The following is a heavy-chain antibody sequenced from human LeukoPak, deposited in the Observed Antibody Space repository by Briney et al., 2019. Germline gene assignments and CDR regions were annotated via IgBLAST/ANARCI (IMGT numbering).Heavy chain of an antibody. J-gene: IGHJ4*02. CDR3: ARRRITIFGVVIRAFYYDY. V-gene: IGHV4-39*01. CDR1: GGSISSSSYY. D-gene: IGHD3-3*01. CDR2: IYYSGST. Sequence: PSETLSLTCTVSGGSISSSSYYWGWIRQPPGKGLEWIGGIYYSGSTYYNPSLKSRVTISVDTSKNPFSLKLSSMTAADTAVYYCARRRITIFGVVIRAFYYDYWGQGTLVTVSS.